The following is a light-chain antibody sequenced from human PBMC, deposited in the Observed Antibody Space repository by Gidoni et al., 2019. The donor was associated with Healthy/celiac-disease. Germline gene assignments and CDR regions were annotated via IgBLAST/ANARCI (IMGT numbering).Light chain of an antibody. Sequence: DIQITQSPSSLSASVGDRVTITCRASQSISSYLNWYQQKPGRAPKLLIYAASSLQSRVPSRFSDRGSGTDFTLTISSLQPEDFATYYCQQSYSTPQTFGGGTKVEIK. CDR3: QQSYSTPQT. V-gene: IGKV1-39*01. CDR2: AAS. CDR1: QSISSY. J-gene: IGKJ4*01.